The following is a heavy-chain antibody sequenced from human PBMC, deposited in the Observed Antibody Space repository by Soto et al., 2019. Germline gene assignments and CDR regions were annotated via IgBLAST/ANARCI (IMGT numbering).Heavy chain of an antibody. CDR3: ARVIAARRNYYYYYGMDV. CDR2: IIPIFGTA. V-gene: IGHV1-69*13. J-gene: IGHJ6*02. D-gene: IGHD6-13*01. Sequence: SVKVSCKAPGGTFSSYAISWVRQAPGQGLEWMGGIIPIFGTANYAQKFQGRVTITADESTSTAYMELSSLRSEDTAVYYCARVIAARRNYYYYYGMDVWGQGTTVTVSS. CDR1: GGTFSSYA.